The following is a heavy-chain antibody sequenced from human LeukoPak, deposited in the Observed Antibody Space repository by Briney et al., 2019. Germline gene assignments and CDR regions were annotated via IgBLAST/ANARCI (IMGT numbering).Heavy chain of an antibody. CDR3: ARLQRGATGYFDY. CDR1: GYSFNNYW. CDR2: IYPGDSDT. J-gene: IGHJ4*02. V-gene: IGHV5-51*01. Sequence: GESLKISCKGSGYSFNNYWIAWVRQMPGKGLEWMGIIYPGDSDTRYSPSFQGQVTISADKSISTAYLQWSSLKASDTAMYYCARLQRGATGYFDYWGQGTLATVSS. D-gene: IGHD1-26*01.